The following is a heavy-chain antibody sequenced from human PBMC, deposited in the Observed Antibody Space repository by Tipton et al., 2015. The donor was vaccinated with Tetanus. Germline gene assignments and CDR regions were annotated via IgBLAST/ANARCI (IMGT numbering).Heavy chain of an antibody. Sequence: TLSLTCTVSGGSISSSNYYWGWIRQPPGKGLEWIGRIYYSGSTSYNPSLKSRVTIPVDTSKNQFSLELNSVTAADTAVYYCARRGGDFLTGYYDSWGQGTLVTVSS. J-gene: IGHJ4*02. CDR1: GGSISSSNYY. V-gene: IGHV4-39*01. CDR3: ARRGGDFLTGYYDS. CDR2: IYYSGST. D-gene: IGHD3-9*01.